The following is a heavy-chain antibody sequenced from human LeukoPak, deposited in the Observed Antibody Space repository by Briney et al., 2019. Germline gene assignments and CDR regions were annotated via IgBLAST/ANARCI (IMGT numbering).Heavy chain of an antibody. V-gene: IGHV4-34*01. CDR1: GGSFSGYY. CDR3: ARSQSGSYSHNWFDP. Sequence: SETLSLTCAVYGGSFSGYYWSWIRQPPGKGLEWIGEINHSGSTNYNPSLKSRVTISVDTSKNQFSLKLSSVTAADTAVYYCARSQSGSYSHNWFDPWGQGTLVTVSS. D-gene: IGHD1-26*01. CDR2: INHSGST. J-gene: IGHJ5*02.